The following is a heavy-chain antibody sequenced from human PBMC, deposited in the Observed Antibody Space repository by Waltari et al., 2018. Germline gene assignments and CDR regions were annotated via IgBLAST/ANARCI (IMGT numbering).Heavy chain of an antibody. D-gene: IGHD7-27*01. V-gene: IGHV3-15*01. CDR3: TTLDAPWGG. CDR2: IKSQNDGATT. J-gene: IGHJ4*01. CDR1: GFGFTPAW. Sequence: EVQMVGSGGGSMTPGASLRLSCVASGFGFTPAWLTWVRQAPGKGLEWVGRIKSQNDGATTDFAASVRGRFSISRDDSQNMVFLQMNSLRTEDTAVYYCTTLDAPWGGWGHGTLVTVSS.